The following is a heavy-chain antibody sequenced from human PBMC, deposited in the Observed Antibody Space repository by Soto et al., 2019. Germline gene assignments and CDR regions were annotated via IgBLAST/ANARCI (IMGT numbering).Heavy chain of an antibody. CDR1: GGTFSSYS. D-gene: IGHD5-12*01. Sequence: QVQPVQSGAEVKKPGSSVKVSCKASGGTFSSYSISWVRQAPGQGLEWMGRIIPLVGIANHAQRFQGRVTMTADKSTSTAYMELSSLRSEDTAVYYCARDIVATTYYYYGMDVWGQGTTVTVSS. J-gene: IGHJ6*02. V-gene: IGHV1-69*08. CDR3: ARDIVATTYYYYGMDV. CDR2: IIPLVGIA.